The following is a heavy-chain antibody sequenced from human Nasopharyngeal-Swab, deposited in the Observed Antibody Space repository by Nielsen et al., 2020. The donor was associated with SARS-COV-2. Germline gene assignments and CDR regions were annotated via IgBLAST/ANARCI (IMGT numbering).Heavy chain of an antibody. CDR1: GFSFSTYW. D-gene: IGHD6-19*01. CDR2: IDNDGRRT. Sequence: GESLKISCAASGFSFSTYWMDWVRQVPGKGPEWVSRIDNDGRRTFYADLVKGRFTISRDNTKNTLYLQMNSLSAEDTALYYCVKYGSGWGQGTLVTVSS. V-gene: IGHV3-74*01. J-gene: IGHJ4*02. CDR3: VKYGSG.